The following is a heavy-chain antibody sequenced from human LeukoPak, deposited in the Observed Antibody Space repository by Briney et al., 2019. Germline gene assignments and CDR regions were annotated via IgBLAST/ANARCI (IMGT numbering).Heavy chain of an antibody. D-gene: IGHD6-19*01. V-gene: IGHV3-23*01. CDR1: GFTFSSYA. Sequence: GGSLRLSCAASGFTFSSYAMSWVRQAPGKGLEWVSAISGSSGSTYYADSVKGRFTISRDNSKNTLYLQMNSLRAEDTAVYYCAKDLGSGWYHWFDPWGQGTLVTVSS. J-gene: IGHJ5*02. CDR3: AKDLGSGWYHWFDP. CDR2: ISGSSGST.